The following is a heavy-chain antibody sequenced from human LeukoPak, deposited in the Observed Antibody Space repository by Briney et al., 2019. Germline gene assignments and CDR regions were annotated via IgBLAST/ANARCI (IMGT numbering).Heavy chain of an antibody. CDR3: AKDPMVRGVKPYYFDY. CDR1: GFTFSSYA. Sequence: GGSLRLSCAASGFTFSSYAMSWVRQAPGKGLEWVSAISGSGGSTYYADSVKGRFTISRDNSKNTLYLQMNSLRAEDTAVYYRAKDPMVRGVKPYYFDYWGQGTLVAVSS. D-gene: IGHD3-10*01. J-gene: IGHJ4*02. V-gene: IGHV3-23*01. CDR2: ISGSGGST.